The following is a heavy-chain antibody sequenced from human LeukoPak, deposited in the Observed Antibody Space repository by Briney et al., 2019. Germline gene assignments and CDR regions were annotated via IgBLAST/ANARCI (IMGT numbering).Heavy chain of an antibody. CDR3: ARAKGAYYYDSSGYYRYWFDP. CDR1: GYTFTIYY. CDR2: INPSGGST. J-gene: IGHJ5*02. Sequence: VASVKVSCKASGYTFTIYYMHWVRQAPGQGLEWMGLINPSGGSTSYAQKFQGRVTMTRDTSTSTVYMELSRLRSEDTAVYYCARAKGAYYYDSSGYYRYWFDPWGQGTLVTVSS. D-gene: IGHD3-22*01. V-gene: IGHV1-46*01.